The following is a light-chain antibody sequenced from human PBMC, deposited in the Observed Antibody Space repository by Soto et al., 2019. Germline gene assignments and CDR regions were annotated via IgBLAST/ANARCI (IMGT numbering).Light chain of an antibody. Sequence: QSVLTQPPSAYGSPGQSVTISCTGTSSDVGGYNYVSWYQQYPGRAPKLMIYEVTKRPSGVPDRFSGSKSGNTASLTVSGLQADDEADYYCSSYAASNNFYFVFGGGTKLTVL. CDR3: SSYAASNNFYFV. CDR2: EVT. J-gene: IGLJ3*02. CDR1: SSDVGGYNY. V-gene: IGLV2-8*01.